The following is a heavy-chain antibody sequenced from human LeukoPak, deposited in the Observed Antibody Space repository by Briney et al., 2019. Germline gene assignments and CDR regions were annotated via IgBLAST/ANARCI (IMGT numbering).Heavy chain of an antibody. Sequence: GGSLRLSCAASGFTFSSYAMSWVRQAPGKGLEWVSAISGSGGSTYYADSVKGRFTISRDNSKNTLYLQMNSLRAEDTAVYYCATGGDIVVVPAATAGVYWGQGTLVTVSS. CDR1: GFTFSSYA. J-gene: IGHJ4*02. D-gene: IGHD2-2*01. CDR3: ATGGDIVVVPAATAGVY. CDR2: ISGSGGST. V-gene: IGHV3-23*01.